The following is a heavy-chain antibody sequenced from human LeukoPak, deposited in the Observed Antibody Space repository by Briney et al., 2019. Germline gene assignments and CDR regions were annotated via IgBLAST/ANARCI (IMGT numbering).Heavy chain of an antibody. CDR3: AKGAGYCSSISCTGYSGYDFRFDD. D-gene: IGHD5-12*01. CDR2: ITKSGDTS. J-gene: IGHJ4*02. CDR1: GIIFSSDA. V-gene: IGHV3-23*01. Sequence: GGSLRLSCAASGIIFSSDAMSWVRQVPGKGLEWVPLITKSGDTSYYADSVKGRFTISRDNSKNTVYLQMNSLRAEDTAMYFCAKGAGYCSSISCTGYSGYDFRFDDWGQGTLVTVSS.